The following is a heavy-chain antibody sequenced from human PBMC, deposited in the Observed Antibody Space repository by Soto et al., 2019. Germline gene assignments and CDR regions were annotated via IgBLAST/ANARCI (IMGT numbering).Heavy chain of an antibody. J-gene: IGHJ4*02. D-gene: IGHD3-3*01. CDR1: GGSISSYY. CDR3: ARGHYDFWSGYFATIDY. Sequence: SETLSLTCTVSGGSISSYYWSWIRQPPGKGLEWIGYMHNSGSTKYNPSLKSRVTISADTSKNQFPLKLSSVTAADSAVYYCARGHYDFWSGYFATIDYWGQGTLVTVSS. V-gene: IGHV4-59*08. CDR2: MHNSGST.